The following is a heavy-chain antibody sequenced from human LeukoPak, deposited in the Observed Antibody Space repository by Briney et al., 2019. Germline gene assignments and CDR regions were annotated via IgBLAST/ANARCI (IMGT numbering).Heavy chain of an antibody. Sequence: GGSLRLSCAASGFSFSSYDMHWVRQAPGKGLEWVAIIWLDGSAEYYGDSVKGRFTVSRDNSKNTLYLQMDSLRVEDTAVYYCARDLNREDFDYWGQGTLVAVSS. V-gene: IGHV3-33*01. J-gene: IGHJ4*02. CDR3: ARDLNREDFDY. CDR2: IWLDGSAE. D-gene: IGHD1-14*01. CDR1: GFSFSSYD.